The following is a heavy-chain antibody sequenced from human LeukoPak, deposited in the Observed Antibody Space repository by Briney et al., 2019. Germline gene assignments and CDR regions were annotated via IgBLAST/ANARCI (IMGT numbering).Heavy chain of an antibody. CDR3: ASRGWYLHHFDY. CDR1: GGSFSGYY. Sequence: PSETLSLTCAVYGGSFSGYYWSWIRQPPGKGLEWIGEINHSGSTNYNPSLKSRVTISVDTSKNQFSLKLSSVTAADTAVYYCASRGWYLHHFDYWGQGTLVTVSS. V-gene: IGHV4-34*01. J-gene: IGHJ4*02. CDR2: INHSGST. D-gene: IGHD2-15*01.